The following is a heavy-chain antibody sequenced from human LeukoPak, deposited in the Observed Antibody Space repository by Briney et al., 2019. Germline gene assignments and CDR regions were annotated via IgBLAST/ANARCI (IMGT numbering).Heavy chain of an antibody. V-gene: IGHV4-59*08. CDR3: ARTDAFTFGGVIVGSYFDY. Sequence: SETLSLTCTVSGGSISSYYWSWIRQPPGKGLEWIGYIYYSGSTNYNPSLKSRVTISVDTSKNQFSLKLSSVTAADTAVYYCARTDAFTFGGVIVGSYFDYWGQGTLVTVFS. D-gene: IGHD3-16*02. CDR1: GGSISSYY. J-gene: IGHJ4*02. CDR2: IYYSGST.